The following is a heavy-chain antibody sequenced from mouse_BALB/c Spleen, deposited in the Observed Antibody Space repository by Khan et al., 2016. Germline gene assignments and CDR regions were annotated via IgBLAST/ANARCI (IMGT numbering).Heavy chain of an antibody. CDR3: SRSFFCYFALDY. J-gene: IGHJ4*01. V-gene: IGHV1-77*01. CDR1: GYTFTDYY. Sequence: QVQLKQSGTELPRPGASVKLSCKASGYTFTDYYLHWVKQRTGQGLEWIGEIFPGSGSTYYNEKFKGKASLTADTSSSTAYMQLSSLTTEDSALYFCSRSFFCYFALDYWGHGASVTVSS. CDR2: IFPGSGST.